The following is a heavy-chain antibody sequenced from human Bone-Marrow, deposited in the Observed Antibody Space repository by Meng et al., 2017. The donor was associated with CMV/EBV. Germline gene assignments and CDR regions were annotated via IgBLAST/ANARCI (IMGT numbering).Heavy chain of an antibody. CDR3: ARGSTSRVAQLLLDWFDP. CDR2: IYHSGST. D-gene: IGHD2-2*01. J-gene: IGHJ5*02. Sequence: SETLSLTCAVYGGSFSDYNWSWIRQPPGKGLEWIGSIYHSGSTYYNPSLKSRVTISVDTSKNQFSLKLSSVTAADTAVYYCARGSTSRVAQLLLDWFDPWGQGTLVTVSS. CDR1: GGSFSDYN. V-gene: IGHV4-34*01.